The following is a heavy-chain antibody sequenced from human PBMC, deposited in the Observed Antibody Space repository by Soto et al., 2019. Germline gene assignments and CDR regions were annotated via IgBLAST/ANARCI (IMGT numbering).Heavy chain of an antibody. D-gene: IGHD5-18*01. CDR3: AKGEIQLWPNRFDY. CDR1: GFTFDDYT. J-gene: IGHJ4*02. V-gene: IGHV3-43*01. CDR2: ISWDGGST. Sequence: GGSLRLSCAASGFTFDDYTMHWVRQAPGKGLEWVSLISWDGGSTYYADSVKGRFTISRDNSKNSLYLQMNSLRTEDTALYYCAKGEIQLWPNRFDYWGQGTLVTVSS.